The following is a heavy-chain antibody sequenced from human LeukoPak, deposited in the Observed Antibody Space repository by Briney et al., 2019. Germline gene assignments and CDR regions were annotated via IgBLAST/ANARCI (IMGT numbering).Heavy chain of an antibody. D-gene: IGHD3-9*01. CDR3: ARDSGGYFDRNHFGY. Sequence: GGSLRLSCAASGFTFSDYYMSWIRQAPGKGLEWVSYISSSGSTIYYADPVKGRFTISRDNAKNSLYLQMNSLRAEDTAVYYCARDSGGYFDRNHFGYWGQGTLVTVSS. CDR2: ISSSGSTI. J-gene: IGHJ4*02. CDR1: GFTFSDYY. V-gene: IGHV3-11*04.